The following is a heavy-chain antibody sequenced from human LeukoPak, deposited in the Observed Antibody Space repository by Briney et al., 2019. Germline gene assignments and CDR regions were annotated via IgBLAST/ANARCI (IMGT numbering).Heavy chain of an antibody. V-gene: IGHV3-30*04. CDR3: ARDWRLQPIVGATFSV. CDR2: ISYDGSNK. J-gene: IGHJ4*02. CDR1: GFTFSSHA. D-gene: IGHD1-26*01. Sequence: GGSLRLSCAASGFTFSSHAMSWVRQAPGKGLEWVAVISYDGSNKYYADSVKGRFTISRDNSKNTLYLQMNSLRAEDTAVYYCARDWRLQPIVGATFSVWGQGTLVTVSS.